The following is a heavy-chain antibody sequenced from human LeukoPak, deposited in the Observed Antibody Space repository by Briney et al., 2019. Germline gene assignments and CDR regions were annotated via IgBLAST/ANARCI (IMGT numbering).Heavy chain of an antibody. J-gene: IGHJ4*02. CDR3: AKDDVVVISREGLVEDY. CDR2: ISGSGGST. V-gene: IGHV3-23*01. Sequence: GGSLRLSCAASGFTFSSYAMSWVRQAPGKGLEWVSAISGSGGSTYYADSVKGRFTISRDNSKNTLYLQMNSLRAEDTAVYYCAKDDVVVISREGLVEDYWGGGTLVTVSS. CDR1: GFTFSSYA. D-gene: IGHD3-22*01.